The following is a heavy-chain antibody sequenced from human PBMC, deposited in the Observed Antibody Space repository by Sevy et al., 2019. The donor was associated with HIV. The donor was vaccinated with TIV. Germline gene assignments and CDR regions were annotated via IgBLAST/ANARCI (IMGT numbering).Heavy chain of an antibody. J-gene: IGHJ6*02. CDR1: GFTFSSYG. V-gene: IGHV3-30*02. Sequence: GESLKISCAASGFTFSSYGMHWVRQAPGKGLEWVAFIRYDGSNKYYADSVKGRFTISRDNSKNTLYLQMNSLRAEDTAVYYCAKGIQPAARYYYYGMDVWGQGTTVTVSS. CDR2: IRYDGSNK. D-gene: IGHD2-15*01. CDR3: AKGIQPAARYYYYGMDV.